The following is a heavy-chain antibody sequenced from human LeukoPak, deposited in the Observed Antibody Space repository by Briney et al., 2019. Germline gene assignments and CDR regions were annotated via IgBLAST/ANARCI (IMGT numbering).Heavy chain of an antibody. CDR1: GFTFNSYG. CDR2: IRFDGSYK. CDR3: ASMVRDYFEY. V-gene: IGHV3-30*02. Sequence: GGSLRLSCAASGFTFNSYGMHWVRQAPGKGLEWVAFIRFDGSYKDYADSVKGRFTISRDNSKNTLYLQMGSLRPDDMAVYYCASMVRDYFEYWGQGTLVTVSS. J-gene: IGHJ4*02. D-gene: IGHD3-10*01.